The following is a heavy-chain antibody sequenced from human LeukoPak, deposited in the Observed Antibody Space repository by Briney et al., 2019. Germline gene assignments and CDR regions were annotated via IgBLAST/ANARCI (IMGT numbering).Heavy chain of an antibody. CDR1: GGSFSVYY. CDR3: ASLPAAGNYYYGMDV. V-gene: IGHV4-34*01. J-gene: IGHJ6*02. Sequence: PSGTLSLTCAVYGGSFSVYYWSWIRQPPGKGLEWIGEINHSGSTNYNPSLKSRVTISVDTSKNQFSLKLSSVTAADTAVYYCASLPAAGNYYYGMDVWGQGTTVTVSS. CDR2: INHSGST. D-gene: IGHD6-13*01.